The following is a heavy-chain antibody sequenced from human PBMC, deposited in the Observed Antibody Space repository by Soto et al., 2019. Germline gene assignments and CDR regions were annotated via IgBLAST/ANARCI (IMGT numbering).Heavy chain of an antibody. CDR2: ISAFNGNT. D-gene: IGHD5-18*01. CDR1: GYTFISYG. Sequence: GPEVKKPGASVKVSCKASGYTFISYGISWVRQAPGQGLEWMGRISAFNGNTNYAQKVQGRVTMTTDTFTSTAYMELRSLRSDDTAVYFCASEDTAVALDYWGQGTLVSVSS. CDR3: ASEDTAVALDY. J-gene: IGHJ4*02. V-gene: IGHV1-18*01.